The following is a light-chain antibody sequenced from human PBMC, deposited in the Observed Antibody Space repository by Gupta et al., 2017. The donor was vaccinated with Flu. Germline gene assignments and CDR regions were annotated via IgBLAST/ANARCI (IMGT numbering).Light chain of an antibody. J-gene: IGLJ1*01. CDR3: TSFTSGSTYV. Sequence: VPKLMIYDVKTRPSGVSNRFSGSKSGNTASLTISGLQAEDEADYYCTSFTSGSTYVFGTGTKVTVL. V-gene: IGLV2-14*03. CDR2: DVK.